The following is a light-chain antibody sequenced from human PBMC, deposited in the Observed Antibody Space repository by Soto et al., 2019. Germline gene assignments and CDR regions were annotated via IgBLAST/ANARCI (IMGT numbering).Light chain of an antibody. CDR3: QHYGSSPYT. CDR1: QSVNSRY. Sequence: EIVLTQSPGTLCLSPGERATLSCRASQSVNSRYLAWYQQKPGQAPRLLIYGASSRATGIQDRFGGSGSGKDFIHTFSRLEPVDCAVYCCQHYGSSPYTFGQGTKLHIK. V-gene: IGKV3-20*01. CDR2: GAS. J-gene: IGKJ2*01.